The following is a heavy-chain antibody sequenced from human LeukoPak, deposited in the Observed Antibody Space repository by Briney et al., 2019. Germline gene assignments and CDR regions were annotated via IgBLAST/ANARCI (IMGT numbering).Heavy chain of an antibody. J-gene: IGHJ6*03. D-gene: IGHD1-26*01. CDR3: ARGRRGSPRAYYYYYMDV. CDR1: GGSITSYY. Sequence: KPSETLSLTCTVSGGSITSYYWSWIRQPPGKGLEWIGYFYYSGSTNYNPSLKSRVTISLDTSKNQVSLKLSSVTAADTAVYYCARGRRGSPRAYYYYYMDVWGKGTTVTVSS. CDR2: FYYSGST. V-gene: IGHV4-59*01.